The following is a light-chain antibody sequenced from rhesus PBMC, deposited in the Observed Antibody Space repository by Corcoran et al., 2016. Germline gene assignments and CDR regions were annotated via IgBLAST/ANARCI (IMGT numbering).Light chain of an antibody. CDR3: QQHNSYPPT. V-gene: IGKV1S14*01. J-gene: IGKJ1*01. CDR1: QGLSNY. CDR2: YAS. Sequence: DIQMTQSPSSLSASVGDTVTITCRASQGLSNYLDWSQQKPGKAPKPLIYYASNLESGVPSRFSGSGAGTDFTLTISSLQPEDFATYYCQQHNSYPPTFGQGTKVGTK.